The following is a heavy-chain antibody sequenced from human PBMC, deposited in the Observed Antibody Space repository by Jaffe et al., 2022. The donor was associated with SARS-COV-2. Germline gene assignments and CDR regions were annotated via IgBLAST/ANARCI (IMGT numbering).Heavy chain of an antibody. J-gene: IGHJ4*02. Sequence: QMQLVQSGPEVKKPGTSVKVSCKASGFTFTSSAVQWVRQARGQRLEWIGWIVVGSGNTNYAQKFQERVTITRDMSTSTAYMELSSLRSEDTAVYYCAAAEGLDYGDYVEAAGDYWGQGTLVTVSS. CDR3: AAAEGLDYGDYVEAAGDY. V-gene: IGHV1-58*01. CDR2: IVVGSGNT. D-gene: IGHD4-17*01. CDR1: GFTFTSSA.